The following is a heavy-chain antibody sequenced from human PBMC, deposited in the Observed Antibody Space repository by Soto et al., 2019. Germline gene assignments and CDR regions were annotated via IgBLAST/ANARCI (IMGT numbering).Heavy chain of an antibody. CDR1: GFALSTYW. V-gene: IGHV3-7*01. CDR3: ARDFYSSGYYQGYYYYYGMDV. CDR2: IKQDGSVK. D-gene: IGHD6-19*01. J-gene: IGHJ6*02. Sequence: GGSLRLSCEASGFALSTYWMSWVRQAPGKGLEWVANIKQDGSVKHYVDSVRGRFTISRDNAKNSLFLQMNSLRAEDTAVYYCARDFYSSGYYQGYYYYYGMDVWGQGTTVTVSS.